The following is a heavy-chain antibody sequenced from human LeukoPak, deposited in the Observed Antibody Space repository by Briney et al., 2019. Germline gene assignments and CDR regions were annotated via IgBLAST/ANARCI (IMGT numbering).Heavy chain of an antibody. D-gene: IGHD6-13*01. J-gene: IGHJ4*02. CDR1: GFTVSSDY. CDR3: ARGAAAADY. V-gene: IGHV3-66*01. CDR2: IYSGGRT. Sequence: PGGSLRLSCAASGFTVSSDYMTWVRQAPGKGLEWVSVIYSGGRTYYRDSVKGRFTISRDSSKNTLYLQMNSLRAEDTAVYYCARGAAAADYWGRGTQVTVSS.